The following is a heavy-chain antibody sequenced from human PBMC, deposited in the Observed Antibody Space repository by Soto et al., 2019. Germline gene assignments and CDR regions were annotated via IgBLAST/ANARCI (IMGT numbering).Heavy chain of an antibody. CDR2: IYPGDSDT. D-gene: IGHD3-10*01. CDR1: GYSFTSYW. J-gene: IGHJ6*02. CDR3: AGGGVRGVITRTRDYYGMDV. Sequence: GESLKISCKGSGYSFTSYWIGWVRQMPGKGLELMGIIYPGDSDTRYSPTFQGQVTISADKSISTANLQWSSLKASDTAMYYCAGGGVRGVITRTRDYYGMDVWGQGT. V-gene: IGHV5-51*01.